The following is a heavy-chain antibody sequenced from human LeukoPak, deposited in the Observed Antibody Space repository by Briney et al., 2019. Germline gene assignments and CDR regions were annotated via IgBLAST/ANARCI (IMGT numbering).Heavy chain of an antibody. CDR2: IYTSGST. CDR1: DGSVSSGSYY. V-gene: IGHV4-61*02. Sequence: SETLSLTCTVSDGSVSSGSYYWSWIRQPAGKGLKWIGRIYTSGSTNYNPSLKSRVTISVDTSKNQFSLKLSSVTAADTAVYYCARAKIEMGYDFWSGYSPFDYWGQGTLVTVSS. CDR3: ARAKIEMGYDFWSGYSPFDY. J-gene: IGHJ4*02. D-gene: IGHD3-3*01.